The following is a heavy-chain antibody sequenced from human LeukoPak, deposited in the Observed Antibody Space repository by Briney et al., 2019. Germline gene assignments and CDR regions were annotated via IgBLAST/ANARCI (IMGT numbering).Heavy chain of an antibody. CDR2: IRNSGNT. CDR1: GDSISRSTYY. V-gene: IGHV4-39*01. CDR3: ARHVYGEYGPGDY. Sequence: PSETLSLTCTVSGDSISRSTYYWGWLRQPPGRGLEWIGSIRNSGNTYYSPSLKSRVTISVDTSKNQFSLKLSSVTAADTAVYYCARHVYGEYGPGDYWGQGILVTVSS. D-gene: IGHD4-17*01. J-gene: IGHJ4*02.